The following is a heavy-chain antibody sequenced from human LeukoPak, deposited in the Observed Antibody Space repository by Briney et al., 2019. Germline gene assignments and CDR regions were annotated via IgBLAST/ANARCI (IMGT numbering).Heavy chain of an antibody. D-gene: IGHD5-12*01. CDR3: ARVVATMENWFDP. J-gene: IGHJ5*02. V-gene: IGHV1-2*02. CDR1: GYTFTGYY. Sequence: ASVKVSCKASGYTFTGYYMHWVRQAPGQGLEWMGWINPNSGGTNYAQKFQGRVTMTRDTSTSTAYMELRSLRSDDTAVYYCARVVATMENWFDPWGQGTLVTVSS. CDR2: INPNSGGT.